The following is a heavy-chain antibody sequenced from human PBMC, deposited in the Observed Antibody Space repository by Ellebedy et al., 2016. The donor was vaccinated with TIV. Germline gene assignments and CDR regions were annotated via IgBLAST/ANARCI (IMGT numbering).Heavy chain of an antibody. D-gene: IGHD5-12*01. V-gene: IGHV1-18*01. J-gene: IGHJ6*03. CDR3: ARGLSELGLRFVGYYYYMDV. CDR1: GYTFTSYG. CDR2: ISAYNGNT. Sequence: ASVKVSXXASGYTFTSYGISWVRQAPGQGLEWMGWISAYNGNTNYAQKFQGRVTMTRNTSISTAYMELSSLRSEDTAVYYCARGLSELGLRFVGYYYYMDVWGKGTTVTVSS.